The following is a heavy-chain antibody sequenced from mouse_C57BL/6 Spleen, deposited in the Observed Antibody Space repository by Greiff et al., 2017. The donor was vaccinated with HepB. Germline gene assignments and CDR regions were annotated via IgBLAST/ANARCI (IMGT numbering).Heavy chain of an antibody. V-gene: IGHV1-81*01. Sequence: VMLVESGAELARPGASVKLSCKASGYTFTSYGISWVKQRTGQGLEWIGEIYPRSGNTYYNEKFKGKATLTADKSSSTAYMELRSLTSEDSAVYFCARSAGFAYWGQGTLVTVSA. CDR3: ARSAGFAY. CDR1: GYTFTSYG. CDR2: IYPRSGNT. J-gene: IGHJ3*01.